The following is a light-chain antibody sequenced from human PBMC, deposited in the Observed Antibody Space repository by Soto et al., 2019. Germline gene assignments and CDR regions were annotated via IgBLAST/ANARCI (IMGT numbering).Light chain of an antibody. CDR3: QHRGNWT. CDR2: DAS. Sequence: EIVLTQSPATLSLSPGERGALSCGASQSVNSYLAWYQQKPGQAPRLLIYDASKRATGIPARFIGSGSGTDFTLTISSVESEDFAVYYCQHRGNWTFGQGTKVDIK. J-gene: IGKJ1*01. CDR1: QSVNSY. V-gene: IGKV3-11*01.